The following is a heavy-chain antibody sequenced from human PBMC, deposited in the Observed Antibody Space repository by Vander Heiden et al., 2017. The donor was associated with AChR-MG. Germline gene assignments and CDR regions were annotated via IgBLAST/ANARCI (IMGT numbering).Heavy chain of an antibody. Sequence: QVQLVESGGGLVKPGGHLRLSCAASGFTFSDDYMSWIRQAPGRGLNWVSYISSSGSTIYYADSVKGRFTISSDNAKHSLYLQMNSLRAEDTAVYYCARAPPYYDFWSGYYSYYYGMYVWGQGTTVTVSS. CDR2: ISSSGSTI. CDR1: GFTFSDDY. V-gene: IGHV3-11*01. J-gene: IGHJ6*02. D-gene: IGHD3-3*01. CDR3: ARAPPYYDFWSGYYSYYYGMYV.